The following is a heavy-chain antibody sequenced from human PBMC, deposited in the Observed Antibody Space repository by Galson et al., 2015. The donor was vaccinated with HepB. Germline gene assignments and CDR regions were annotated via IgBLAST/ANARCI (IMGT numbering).Heavy chain of an antibody. J-gene: IGHJ3*02. CDR3: ARETPLYYDPSGDPRLAFDI. CDR1: GFTVGSSY. CDR2: IYSGGGT. V-gene: IGHV3-66*01. D-gene: IGHD3-22*01. Sequence: SLRLSCAASGFTVGSSYVTWVRLAPGKRLEWVSVIYSGGGTYYADSVKGRFTISRDNSKNTVYLQMNSLRVEDTAMYYCARETPLYYDPSGDPRLAFDIWGQGTMVTVSS.